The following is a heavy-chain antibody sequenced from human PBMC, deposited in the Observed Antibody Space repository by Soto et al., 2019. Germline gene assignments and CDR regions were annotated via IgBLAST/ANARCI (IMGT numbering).Heavy chain of an antibody. CDR1: GFTFSSYG. J-gene: IGHJ4*02. V-gene: IGHV3-30*18. CDR3: AKVASIVVVAAATPAYFDY. CDR2: ISYDGSNK. D-gene: IGHD2-15*01. Sequence: GGSLRLSCAASGFTFSSYGMHWVRQAPGKGLEWVAVISYDGSNKYYADSVKGRFTISRDNSKNTLYLQMNSLRAEDTAVYYCAKVASIVVVAAATPAYFDYWGQGTLVTVSS.